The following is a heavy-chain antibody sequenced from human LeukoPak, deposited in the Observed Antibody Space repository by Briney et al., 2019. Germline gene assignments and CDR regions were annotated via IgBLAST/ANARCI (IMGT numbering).Heavy chain of an antibody. Sequence: PGGSLRLSCAASGFTFSNAWMSWVRQAPGKGLEWVGRIKSKTDGGTTDYAAPVKGRFTISRDDSKNTLYLQMNSLKTEDTAVCYCTTGSDDYGESTEFDYWGQGTLVTVSS. CDR3: TTGSDDYGESTEFDY. CDR1: GFTFSNAW. CDR2: IKSKTDGGTT. V-gene: IGHV3-15*01. J-gene: IGHJ4*02. D-gene: IGHD4-17*01.